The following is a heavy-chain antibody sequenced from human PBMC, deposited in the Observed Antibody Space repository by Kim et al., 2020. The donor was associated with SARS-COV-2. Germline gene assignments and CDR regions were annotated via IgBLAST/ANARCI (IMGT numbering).Heavy chain of an antibody. Sequence: GGSLRLSCEGSGFTFSSYAMSWVRQAPGKGLEFVSVIYSGGRRTQYADSVKGRSTISRDNSKNTLYLQMNSLRAEDTAVYYCAKEYSSSWNTEPLGHWGRGTLVTVSS. CDR2: IYSGGRRT. V-gene: IGHV3-23*03. CDR3: AKEYSSSWNTEPLGH. CDR1: GFTFSSYA. D-gene: IGHD6-13*01. J-gene: IGHJ4*02.